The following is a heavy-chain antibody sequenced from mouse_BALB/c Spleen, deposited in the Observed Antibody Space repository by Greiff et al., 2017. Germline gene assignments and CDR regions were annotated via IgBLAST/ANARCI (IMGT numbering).Heavy chain of an antibody. Sequence: DVKLVESGPGLVKPSQSLSLTCTVTGYSITSDYAWNWIRQFPGNKLEWMGYISYSGSTSYNPSLKSRISITRDTSKNQFFLQLNSVTTEDTATYYCARDYGGWFAYWGQGTLVTVSA. CDR2: ISYSGST. CDR1: GYSITSDYA. D-gene: IGHD1-1*02. V-gene: IGHV3-2*02. CDR3: ARDYGGWFAY. J-gene: IGHJ3*01.